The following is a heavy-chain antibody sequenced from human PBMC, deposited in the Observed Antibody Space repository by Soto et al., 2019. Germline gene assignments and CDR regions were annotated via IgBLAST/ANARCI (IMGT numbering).Heavy chain of an antibody. CDR3: ARTPYGSGPRFDY. V-gene: IGHV4-59*01. Sequence: QVQLQESGPGLVKPSETLSLTCTVSGGSISSYYWSWIRTPPGKGLEWIGYIYYSGSTNYNPSFETRVTISVLTSKNPFSQKPSAVTAAYAAVYCCARTPYGSGPRFDYWGQGTLVTVSP. J-gene: IGHJ4*02. D-gene: IGHD4-17*01. CDR2: IYYSGST. CDR1: GGSISSYY.